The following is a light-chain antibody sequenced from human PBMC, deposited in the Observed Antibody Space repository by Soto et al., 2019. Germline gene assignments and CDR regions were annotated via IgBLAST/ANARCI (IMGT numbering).Light chain of an antibody. V-gene: IGLV2-14*01. CDR3: TSYTPTSALVL. J-gene: IGLJ3*02. Sequence: QSVLTQPASVSGSPGQSVTISCAGTSRDIGSYNFVSWYQQHPGEAPKLVIFEVSSRPSGISNRFSGSKSGNTASLTISGLQAEDEADYYCTSYTPTSALVLFGGGTKLTVL. CDR1: SRDIGSYNF. CDR2: EVS.